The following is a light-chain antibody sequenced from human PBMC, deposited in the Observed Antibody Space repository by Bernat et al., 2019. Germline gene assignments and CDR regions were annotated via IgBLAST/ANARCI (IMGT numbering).Light chain of an antibody. CDR1: QSVSSSY. Sequence: IVLTQSTGTLSLSPGETATLSCRASQSVSSSYLAWYQHKPGQAPRLLMYGTSSRATGIPDRFSGSVSGTDFTLTISRLEPDDFAVYYCQVYDNSPPAYTFGQGTKLEIQ. CDR2: GTS. J-gene: IGKJ2*01. CDR3: QVYDNSPPAYT. V-gene: IGKV3-20*01.